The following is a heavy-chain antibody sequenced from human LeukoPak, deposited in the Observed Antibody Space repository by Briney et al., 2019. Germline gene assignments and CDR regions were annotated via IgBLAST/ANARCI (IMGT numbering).Heavy chain of an antibody. CDR1: GFTFSDYY. V-gene: IGHV3-11*05. J-gene: IGHJ3*02. CDR3: ARGRSITLLRGVAMSDGFDI. Sequence: GGSLRLSCAASGFTFSDYYMSWIRQAPGKGLEGVSYISRSSTYENYADAVKGRFSISRDNAKNSLYLQMNSLRAEDTAVYYCARGRSITLLRGVAMSDGFDIWGQGAMVAVSS. CDR2: ISRSSTYE. D-gene: IGHD3-10*01.